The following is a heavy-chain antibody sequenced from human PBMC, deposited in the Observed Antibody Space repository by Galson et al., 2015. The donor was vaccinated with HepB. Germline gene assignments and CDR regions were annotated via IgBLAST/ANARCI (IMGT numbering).Heavy chain of an antibody. CDR2: IRGNGGTT. D-gene: IGHD3-3*01. V-gene: IGHV3-23*01. CDR1: GFRFSDYG. J-gene: IGHJ4*02. Sequence: SLRLSCATSGFRFSDYGMSWVRQAPGRGLEWVSGIRGNGGTTYYADSVKGRFTISRDDSKNTLYLQMNSLGAEDTAIYYCARALEWLYYLDYWGQGTLVTVSS. CDR3: ARALEWLYYLDY.